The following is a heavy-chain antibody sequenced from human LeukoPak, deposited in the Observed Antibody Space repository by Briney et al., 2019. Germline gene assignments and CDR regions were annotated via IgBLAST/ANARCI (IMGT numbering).Heavy chain of an antibody. CDR2: IWKDGSNK. CDR1: GFTFSSNA. V-gene: IGHV3-33*01. CDR3: ARGGIVVAPAIIRDYFDY. Sequence: GGSLRPPCAGPGFTFSSNAMNGVGQAQGKGLEGGAVIWKDGSNKYYADSVKGRFTISRDNSKNTLYLQMNSLRAEDTAVYYCARGGIVVAPAIIRDYFDYWGQGTLVTVSS. D-gene: IGHD2-2*01. J-gene: IGHJ4*02.